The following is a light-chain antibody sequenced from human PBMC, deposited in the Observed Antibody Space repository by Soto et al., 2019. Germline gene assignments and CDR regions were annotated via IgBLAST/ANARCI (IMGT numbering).Light chain of an antibody. CDR3: MQPLQSWT. CDR2: LGS. CDR1: QSLLHSNGYNY. Sequence: DIVMTQSPLSLPVTPGEPASISCRSSQSLLHSNGYNYLDWYLQKPGQSPQLLIYLGSNRASGVPGRFSGSGSGTDFTLKISRVEAEDVGVYYCMQPLQSWTFGQGTRLEIK. V-gene: IGKV2-28*01. J-gene: IGKJ5*01.